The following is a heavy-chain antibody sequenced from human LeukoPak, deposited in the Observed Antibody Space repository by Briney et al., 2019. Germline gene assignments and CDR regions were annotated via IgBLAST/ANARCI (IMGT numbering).Heavy chain of an antibody. CDR1: GFTFSNYE. CDR2: ISAIDSTT. J-gene: IGHJ5*02. D-gene: IGHD6-13*01. V-gene: IGHV3-48*03. Sequence: GGSLRLSCAASGFTFSNYEMNGVRQAPGRGLEWVSYISAIDSTTYYADSVKGRFTISRDNAKNSIYLQLNRLRVEATAVYHCARGMASSNWPHWFDPWGQGTLVSVSS. CDR3: ARGMASSNWPHWFDP.